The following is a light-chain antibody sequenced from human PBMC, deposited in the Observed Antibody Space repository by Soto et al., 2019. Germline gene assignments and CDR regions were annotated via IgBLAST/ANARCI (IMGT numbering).Light chain of an antibody. CDR2: GVT. J-gene: IGLJ1*01. CDR1: GSDIGAYNY. V-gene: IGLV2-14*01. Sequence: QSVLTQPASVSGSPAQSITISCTGSGSDIGAYNYVSWYQQHPGRAPKLLIHGVTRRPSGVSSRFSASKSAYTASLTISGLQAEDEANYFCSSFTTSYFYVFGPGTKVTVL. CDR3: SSFTTSYFYV.